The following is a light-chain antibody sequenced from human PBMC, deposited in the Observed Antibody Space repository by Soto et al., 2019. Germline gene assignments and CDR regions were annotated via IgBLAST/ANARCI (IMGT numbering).Light chain of an antibody. CDR3: QEYNSNWT. V-gene: IGKV1-5*03. J-gene: IGKJ1*01. Sequence: DIQMTQSPSTLSASVGDRVTITCRASQSINNWLAWYQQKPGKAPKLLIYKASSLQSGVPSRFSGSGSGTEFTLTISSLQPDDFGTYYCQEYNSNWTFGPGTKVDIK. CDR1: QSINNW. CDR2: KAS.